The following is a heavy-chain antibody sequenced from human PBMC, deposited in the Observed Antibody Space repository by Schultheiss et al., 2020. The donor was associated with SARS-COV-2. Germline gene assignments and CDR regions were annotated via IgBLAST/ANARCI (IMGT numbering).Heavy chain of an antibody. D-gene: IGHD6-19*01. CDR3: ARVSSSGWEYYFDY. CDR1: GFTFSDYY. Sequence: GGSLRLSCAASGFTFSDYYMSWIRQAPGKGLEWVSYISSSSSYIYYADSVKGRFTISRDNAKNSLYLQMNSLRAEDTALYHCARVSSSGWEYYFDYWGQGTLVTVSS. CDR2: ISSSSSYI. V-gene: IGHV3-11*05. J-gene: IGHJ4*02.